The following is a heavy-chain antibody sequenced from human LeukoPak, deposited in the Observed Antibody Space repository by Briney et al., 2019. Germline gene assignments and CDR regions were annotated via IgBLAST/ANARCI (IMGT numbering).Heavy chain of an antibody. CDR2: IYYSGST. D-gene: IGHD3-16*01. CDR1: GGSIGSSSYF. V-gene: IGHV4-39*07. Sequence: PSETLSLTCTVSGGSIGSSSYFWGWIRQPPGKGLEWIGSIYYSGSTYYNPSLKSRVTISVDTSKNQFSLNLSSVTAADTAVYYCARETSQKGAHYMDVWGKGTTITISS. CDR3: ARETSQKGAHYMDV. J-gene: IGHJ6*03.